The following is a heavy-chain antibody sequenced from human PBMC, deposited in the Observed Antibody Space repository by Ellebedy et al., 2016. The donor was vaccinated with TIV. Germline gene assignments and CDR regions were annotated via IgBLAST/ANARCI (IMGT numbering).Heavy chain of an antibody. CDR1: GFMFSGHW. CDR3: AREGLDYGVNSEIDY. D-gene: IGHD4-23*01. V-gene: IGHV3-30*14. Sequence: PGGSLSLSCAAPGFMFSGHWMTWVRQAPGKGLEWVALISDAGINKYYADSVKCRFTVSSDSSKNTLYLQMNSLRPDDTAVYYCAREGLDYGVNSEIDYWGRGTLVTVSS. CDR2: ISDAGINK. J-gene: IGHJ4*02.